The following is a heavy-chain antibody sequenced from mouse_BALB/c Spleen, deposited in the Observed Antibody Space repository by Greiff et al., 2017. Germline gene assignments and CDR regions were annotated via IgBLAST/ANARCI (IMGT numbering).Heavy chain of an antibody. CDR3: ARRDYYGSSAFDY. V-gene: IGHV1-80*01. Sequence: VKLMESGAELVRPGSSVKISCKASGYAFSSYWMNWVKQRPGQGLEWLGQIYPGDGDTNYNGKFKGKATLTADKSSSTAYMQLSSLTSEDSAVYFCARRDYYGSSAFDYWGQGTTLTVSS. CDR2: IYPGDGDT. CDR1: GYAFSSYW. J-gene: IGHJ2*01. D-gene: IGHD1-1*01.